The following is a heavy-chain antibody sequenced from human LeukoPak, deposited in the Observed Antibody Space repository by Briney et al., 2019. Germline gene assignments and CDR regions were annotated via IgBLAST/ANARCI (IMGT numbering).Heavy chain of an antibody. CDR3: ARGLRYCSGGSCYNSVAFDI. J-gene: IGHJ3*02. D-gene: IGHD2-15*01. Sequence: PGGSLRLSCAASGFTFSSYDMHWVRQATGKGLEWVSAIGTAGDPYYPGSVKGRFTISRENAKNSLYLQMISLRAGDTAVYYCARGLRYCSGGSCYNSVAFDIWGQGTMVTVSS. CDR1: GFTFSSYD. V-gene: IGHV3-13*05. CDR2: IGTAGDP.